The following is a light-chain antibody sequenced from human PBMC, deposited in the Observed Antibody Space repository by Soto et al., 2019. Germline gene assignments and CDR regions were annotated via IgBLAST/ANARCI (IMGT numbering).Light chain of an antibody. J-gene: IGLJ1*01. CDR1: SSDVGGYTY. Sequence: QSALTQPASVSGSPGQSITISCTGTSSDVGGYTYVSWYQQHPGKAPKLMIFEVSNRPSGVSHRFSGSRSGNTASLTISGLQAEDEADYYCSSYTTSSALVFGTGTQLTVL. CDR2: EVS. CDR3: SSYTTSSALV. V-gene: IGLV2-14*01.